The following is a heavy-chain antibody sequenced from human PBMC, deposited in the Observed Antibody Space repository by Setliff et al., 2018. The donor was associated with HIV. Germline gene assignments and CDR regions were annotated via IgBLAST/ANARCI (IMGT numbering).Heavy chain of an antibody. CDR2: IYYSGST. D-gene: IGHD4-17*01. V-gene: IGHV4-39*01. CDR3: ARHPTYGDYVRFDY. Sequence: ASETLSLTCTVSGGSISSSSYYWGWIRQPPGKGLEWIRSIYYSGSTYYNPSLKSRVTISVDTSKNQFSLKLSSVTAADTAVYYCARHPTYGDYVRFDYWGQGTLVTVS. J-gene: IGHJ4*02. CDR1: GGSISSSSYY.